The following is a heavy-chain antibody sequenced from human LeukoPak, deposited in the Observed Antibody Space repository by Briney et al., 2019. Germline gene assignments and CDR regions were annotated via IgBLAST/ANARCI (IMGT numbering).Heavy chain of an antibody. CDR1: GFTFSSYS. CDR3: ARVAGMNAFDI. CDR2: ISSSYI. D-gene: IGHD6-19*01. V-gene: IGHV3-21*01. Sequence: GGSLRLSCAASGFTFSSYSMNWVRQAPGKGLEWVSSISSSYIYYADSVKGRFTISRDNAKNSLYLQMNSLRAEDTAVYYCARVAGMNAFDIWGQGTMVTVSS. J-gene: IGHJ3*02.